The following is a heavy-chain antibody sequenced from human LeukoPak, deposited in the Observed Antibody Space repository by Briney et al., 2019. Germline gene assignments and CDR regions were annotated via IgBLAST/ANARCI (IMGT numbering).Heavy chain of an antibody. Sequence: GASVKVSCKASGYTFTSYGISWVRQAPGQGLEWMGWISAYNGNTNYAQKLQGRVTMTTDTSTSTAYMELRSLRSDDTAVYYCARLKRVVGYYGSGSYSPLYYMDVWGKGTTVTISS. CDR2: ISAYNGNT. CDR3: ARLKRVVGYYGSGSYSPLYYMDV. D-gene: IGHD3-10*01. CDR1: GYTFTSYG. V-gene: IGHV1-18*01. J-gene: IGHJ6*03.